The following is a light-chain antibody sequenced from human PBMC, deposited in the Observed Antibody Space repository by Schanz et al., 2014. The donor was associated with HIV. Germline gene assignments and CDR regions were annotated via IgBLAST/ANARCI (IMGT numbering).Light chain of an antibody. V-gene: IGLV2-8*01. Sequence: QSALTQPPSASGSPGQSVTISCTGTSSDVGGYNYVSWYQQHPGKAPKLMIYEVSERPSGVPDRFSGSKSGNTASLTISALQADDEADYYCSSFATATTWVFGGGTKLTVL. CDR2: EVS. J-gene: IGLJ3*02. CDR3: SSFATATTWV. CDR1: SSDVGGYNY.